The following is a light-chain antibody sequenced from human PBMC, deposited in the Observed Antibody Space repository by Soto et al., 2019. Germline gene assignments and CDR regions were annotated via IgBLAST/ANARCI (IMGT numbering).Light chain of an antibody. Sequence: EIVVTQSPATLSLSPGERATLSCRASQSVSSYLAWYQQKPGQAPRLLIYGASSRATGIPDRFSGSGSGTDFTLTISRLEPEDFAVYYCQQYGSSPWTFGQGTKVDIK. CDR3: QQYGSSPWT. V-gene: IGKV3-20*01. CDR1: QSVSSY. J-gene: IGKJ1*01. CDR2: GAS.